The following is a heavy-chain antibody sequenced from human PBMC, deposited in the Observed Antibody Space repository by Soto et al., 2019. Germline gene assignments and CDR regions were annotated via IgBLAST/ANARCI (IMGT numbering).Heavy chain of an antibody. V-gene: IGHV4-4*02. D-gene: IGHD3-10*01. J-gene: IGHJ4*01. CDR2: IWHSGST. CDR1: GDSISSSHW. CDR3: DARALFGRSLLD. Sequence: SETLSLTCAVSGDSISSSHWWSWVRQPPGKGLEWIGEIWHSGSTTYSPSLRSRVTISVDKSKNQFSLILSSVTAADTAVYYCDARALFGRSLLDWGQGTLVTVSS.